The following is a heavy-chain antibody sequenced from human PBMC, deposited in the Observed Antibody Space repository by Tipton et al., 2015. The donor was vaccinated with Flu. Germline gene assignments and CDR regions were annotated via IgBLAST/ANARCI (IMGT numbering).Heavy chain of an antibody. Sequence: LSLTCTVSGGSLSNYYWSWIRQPAGKGLEWIGRMYTSGSTNYNPSLKSRLTMSVDASKQQFSLKLSSMTAADTAVYYCARGSGSGTFMIFDLWGQGTLVTVSS. CDR3: ARGSGSGTFMIFDL. CDR2: MYTSGST. CDR1: GGSLSNYY. J-gene: IGHJ4*02. D-gene: IGHD3-10*01. V-gene: IGHV4-4*07.